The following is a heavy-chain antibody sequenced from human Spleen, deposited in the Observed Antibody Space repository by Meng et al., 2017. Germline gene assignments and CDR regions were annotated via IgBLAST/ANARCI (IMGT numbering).Heavy chain of an antibody. D-gene: IGHD2-15*01. CDR3: ARRYCSGGSCYPDY. J-gene: IGHJ4*02. CDR1: GYTFTTYN. CDR2: VNAGNGNT. V-gene: IGHV1-3*01. Sequence: QVQLVQSGAEVKKPGASVKVSCKASGYTFTTYNIYWVRQVPGQRPEWMGWVNAGNGNTECSEKFRGRVTMTRDRFATTAYMELSRLRSEDTALYYCARRYCSGGSCYPDYWGQGTLVTVSS.